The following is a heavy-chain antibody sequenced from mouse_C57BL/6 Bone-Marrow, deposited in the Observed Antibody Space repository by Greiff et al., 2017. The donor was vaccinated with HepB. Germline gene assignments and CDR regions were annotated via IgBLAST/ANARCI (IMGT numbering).Heavy chain of an antibody. CDR3: ARKDLGYYGSSY. CDR2: IYPGSGST. J-gene: IGHJ2*01. D-gene: IGHD1-1*01. V-gene: IGHV1-55*01. Sequence: QVQLQQPGAELVKPGASVKMSCKASGYTFTSYWITWVKQRPGQGLEWIGDIYPGSGSTNYNEKFKSKATLTVDTSSSTAYMQLSSLTSEDSAVYYGARKDLGYYGSSYWGQGTTLTVSS. CDR1: GYTFTSYW.